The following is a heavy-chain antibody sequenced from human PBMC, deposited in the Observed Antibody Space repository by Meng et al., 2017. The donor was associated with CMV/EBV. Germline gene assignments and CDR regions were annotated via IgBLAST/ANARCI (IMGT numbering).Heavy chain of an antibody. D-gene: IGHD3-22*01. J-gene: IGHJ5*02. CDR2: MNPNSGNT. CDR3: ARGATYYYDSSGYSYGGNWFDP. CDR1: YD. V-gene: IGHV1-8*01. Sequence: YDINWVRQATGQGLEWMGWMNPNSGNTGYEQKFQGRVTMTRNTSISTAYMELSSLRSEDTAVYYCARGATYYYDSSGYSYGGNWFDPWGQGTLVTVSS.